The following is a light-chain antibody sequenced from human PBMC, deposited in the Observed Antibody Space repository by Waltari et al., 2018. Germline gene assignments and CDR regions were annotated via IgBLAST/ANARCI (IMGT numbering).Light chain of an antibody. CDR2: DAC. J-gene: IGKJ4*01. CDR1: QDIKQS. V-gene: IGKV1-33*01. CDR3: QQYHSVPLT. Sequence: DIHMTQSPSSLSAPVGDRVTITCQASQDIKQSLNWFHQKPGTAPEVLIFDACNSQTGAPSRFSGRGSGTDFTFTISSLQPEDMGTYYCQQYHSVPLTFGGGTTVEIK.